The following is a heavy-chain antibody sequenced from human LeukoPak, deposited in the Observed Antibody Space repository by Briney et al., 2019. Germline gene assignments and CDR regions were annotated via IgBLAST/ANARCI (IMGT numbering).Heavy chain of an antibody. J-gene: IGHJ4*02. V-gene: IGHV3-30-3*01. Sequence: PGGSLRLSCAASGFTFSSYWMSWVRQAPGKGLEWVAVISYDGSNKYYADSVKGRFTISRDNSKNTLYLQMNSLRAEDTAVYYCARDISSSWYEGDYWGQGTLVTVSS. CDR2: ISYDGSNK. CDR3: ARDISSSWYEGDY. D-gene: IGHD6-13*01. CDR1: GFTFSSYW.